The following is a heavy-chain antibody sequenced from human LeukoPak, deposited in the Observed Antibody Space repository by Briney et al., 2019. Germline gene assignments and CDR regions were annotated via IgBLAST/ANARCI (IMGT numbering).Heavy chain of an antibody. CDR1: GYTFTSYY. CDR3: ARPCKPDSDDRRAGSFDL. CDR2: INPNSGGT. Sequence: ASVKVSFKASGYTFTSYYMHWVRQAPGQGLAWMGWINPNSGGTNYAQKVQGRVTITRDNSISTAYMELSRLRSDDTAVYYCARPCKPDSDDRRAGSFDLWGQGTLVTVSS. D-gene: IGHD3-22*01. V-gene: IGHV1-2*02. J-gene: IGHJ5*02.